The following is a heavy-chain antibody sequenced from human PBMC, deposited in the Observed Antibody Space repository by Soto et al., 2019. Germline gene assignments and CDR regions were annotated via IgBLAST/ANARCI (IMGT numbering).Heavy chain of an antibody. CDR3: ARGAFGSYYVDY. Sequence: EVQVVESGEASVQPGGSLRLSCAASGFTFTSYWMHWVRQAPGKGLLWMSRIKGDETTSSYADSVKGRFTISRDNAKNTVYLQMNSLRAEDTAVYYCARGAFGSYYVDYWGQGTLVTVSS. J-gene: IGHJ4*02. CDR1: GFTFTSYW. V-gene: IGHV3-74*01. D-gene: IGHD3-10*01. CDR2: IKGDETTS.